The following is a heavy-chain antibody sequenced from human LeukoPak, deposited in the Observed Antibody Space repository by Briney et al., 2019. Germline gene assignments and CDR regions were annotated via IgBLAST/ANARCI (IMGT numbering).Heavy chain of an antibody. CDR2: ISGSGGST. CDR3: ATSLSAADY. CDR1: GFTFSSYG. J-gene: IGHJ4*02. Sequence: PGGSLRLSCAASGFTFSSYGMSWVRQAPGKGLEWVSGISGSGGSTYYAVSVKGRFTISRENSKNTLYLHMNSLRAEDTAVYYCATSLSAADYWGQGTLVTVSS. D-gene: IGHD6-13*01. V-gene: IGHV3-23*01.